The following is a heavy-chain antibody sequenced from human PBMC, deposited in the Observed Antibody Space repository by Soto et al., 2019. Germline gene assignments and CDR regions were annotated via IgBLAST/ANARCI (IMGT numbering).Heavy chain of an antibody. D-gene: IGHD6-13*01. Sequence: ASVKVSCKASGYTFTSYGISWVRQAPGQGLEWMGWISAYNGNTNYAQKLQGRVTMTTDTSTSTAYMELRSLRSNDTAVYYCARGSIAGAGRGGGYYYYGMDVWGQGTTVTVSS. V-gene: IGHV1-18*01. CDR1: GYTFTSYG. CDR2: ISAYNGNT. J-gene: IGHJ6*02. CDR3: ARGSIAGAGRGGGYYYYGMDV.